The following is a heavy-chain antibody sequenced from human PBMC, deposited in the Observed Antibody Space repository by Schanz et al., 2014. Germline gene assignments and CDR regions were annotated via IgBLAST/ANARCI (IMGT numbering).Heavy chain of an antibody. D-gene: IGHD2-15*01. CDR1: GGTFSTYP. J-gene: IGHJ3*02. CDR2: IIPIHGIA. Sequence: QVQLVQSGAEVKKPGSSMKVSCKASGGTFSTYPINWLRQAPGQGLEWMGRIIPIHGIANYAQKFQGRVTMTTDTSTSTAYMELSSLRSDDTAVYYCARGGGPEDVFDIWGQGTMVAVSS. CDR3: ARGGGPEDVFDI. V-gene: IGHV1-69*02.